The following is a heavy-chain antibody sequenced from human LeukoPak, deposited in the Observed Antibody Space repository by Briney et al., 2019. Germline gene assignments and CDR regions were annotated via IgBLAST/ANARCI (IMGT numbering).Heavy chain of an antibody. J-gene: IGHJ4*02. CDR3: ASNTGTVFDY. D-gene: IGHD7-27*01. CDR2: IYSSGST. V-gene: IGHV4-4*07. Sequence: SETLSLTCTVSGDSISSFYWSWIRQPAGKGLEWIGRIYSSGSTNYNPSLESRVTISLEMSKHQFSLNLTSVTAADTAVYYCASNTGTVFDYWGQGALVTVSS. CDR1: GDSISSFY.